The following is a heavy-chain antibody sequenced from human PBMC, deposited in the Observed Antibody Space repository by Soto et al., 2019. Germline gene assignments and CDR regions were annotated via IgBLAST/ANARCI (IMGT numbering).Heavy chain of an antibody. CDR2: ISAYNGNT. J-gene: IGHJ5*02. Sequence: ASVKVSCKASGYTFTSYGISWVRQAPGQGLEWMGWISAYNGNTNYAQKLQGRVTMTTDTSTSTAYMELRSLRTDDTAGYYCARDRYQDGDNHSWFDTWGQGTLVIVS. V-gene: IGHV1-18*01. D-gene: IGHD1-1*01. CDR3: ARDRYQDGDNHSWFDT. CDR1: GYTFTSYG.